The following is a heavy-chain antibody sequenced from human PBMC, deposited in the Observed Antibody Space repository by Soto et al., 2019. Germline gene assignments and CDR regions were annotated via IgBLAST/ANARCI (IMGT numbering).Heavy chain of an antibody. Sequence: EVQLVESGGGSVQPGGSLRLSCIASGFIFSRYWMSWVRQAPGKGLEWVANIKQDGSEIDSVDSMKGRFTISRDNAKNSLYLQMDSLGAEDTAVCYCARIGYSSSSFDYWGQGTLVTVSS. CDR3: ARIGYSSSSFDY. CDR2: IKQDGSEI. D-gene: IGHD6-6*01. V-gene: IGHV3-7*01. J-gene: IGHJ4*02. CDR1: GFIFSRYW.